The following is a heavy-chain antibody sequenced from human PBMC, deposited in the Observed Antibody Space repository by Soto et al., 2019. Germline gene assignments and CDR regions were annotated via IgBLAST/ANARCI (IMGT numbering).Heavy chain of an antibody. J-gene: IGHJ6*02. CDR2: IYYSGST. CDR1: GGSISSGDYY. D-gene: IGHD6-6*01. V-gene: IGHV4-30-4*01. Sequence: SETLSLTCTVSGGSISSGDYYWSWIRQPPGKGLEWIGYIYYSGSTYYNPSLKSRVTISVDTSKNQFSLKLSSVTAADTAVYYCARATSIAAPYHYYGMDVWGQGTTVTVSS. CDR3: ARATSIAAPYHYYGMDV.